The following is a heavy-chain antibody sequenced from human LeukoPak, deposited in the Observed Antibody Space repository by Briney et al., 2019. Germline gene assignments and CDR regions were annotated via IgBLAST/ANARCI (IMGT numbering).Heavy chain of an antibody. Sequence: PAASVKVSCKASGGTFSSYAIGWVRQAPGQGLEWMGGIIPIFGTANYAQKFQGRVTITADESTNTAFMELSSLRSEDTAVYYCTQGYCSGGSCSNVDFDYWGQGTLVTVSS. CDR1: GGTFSSYA. D-gene: IGHD2-15*01. CDR2: IIPIFGTA. J-gene: IGHJ4*02. CDR3: TQGYCSGGSCSNVDFDY. V-gene: IGHV1-69*01.